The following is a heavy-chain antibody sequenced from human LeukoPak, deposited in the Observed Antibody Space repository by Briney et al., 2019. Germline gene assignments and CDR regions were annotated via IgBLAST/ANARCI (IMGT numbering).Heavy chain of an antibody. V-gene: IGHV3-9*01. CDR1: GFTFSSYS. CDR2: ISWNSGSI. Sequence: GGSLRLSCAASGFTFSSYSMNWVRQAPGKGLEWVSGISWNSGSIGYADSVKGRFTISRDNAKNSLYLQMNSLRAEDTALYYCAKDIGYGDRQDAFDIWGQGTMVTVSS. J-gene: IGHJ3*02. CDR3: AKDIGYGDRQDAFDI. D-gene: IGHD4-17*01.